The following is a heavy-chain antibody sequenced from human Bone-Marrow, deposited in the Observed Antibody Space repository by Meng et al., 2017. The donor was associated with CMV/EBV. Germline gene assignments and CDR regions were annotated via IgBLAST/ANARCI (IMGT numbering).Heavy chain of an antibody. V-gene: IGHV3-30-3*01. J-gene: IGHJ6*02. D-gene: IGHD3-3*01. CDR3: ATVADFWSGYLSQIPTYGMDV. Sequence: GESLKISCAASGFTFSSYAMHWVRQAPGKGLEWVAVISYDGSNKYYADSVKGRFTISRDNAKNSLYLQMNSLRAEDTAVYYCATVADFWSGYLSQIPTYGMDVWGQGTTVTVSS. CDR2: ISYDGSNK. CDR1: GFTFSSYA.